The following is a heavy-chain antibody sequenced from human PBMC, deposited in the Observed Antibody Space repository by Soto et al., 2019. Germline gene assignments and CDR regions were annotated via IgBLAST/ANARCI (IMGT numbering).Heavy chain of an antibody. CDR2: INAYNGNT. CDR1: GYSFTRYG. Sequence: GGSVKVCCKASGYSFTRYGIGWARQAPGQGLEWMGWINAYNGNTNYAQNLQGRLTLTTDTSTTTAYMELRSLRSNDTAIYYCAMVDVYVTPSPQDVWGQGTTVTVSS. D-gene: IGHD3-16*01. V-gene: IGHV1-18*01. CDR3: AMVDVYVTPSPQDV. J-gene: IGHJ6*02.